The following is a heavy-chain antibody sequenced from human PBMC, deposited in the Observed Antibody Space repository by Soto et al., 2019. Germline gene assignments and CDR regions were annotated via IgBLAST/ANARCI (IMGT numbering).Heavy chain of an antibody. CDR1: GFTFSSYG. J-gene: IGHJ6*02. V-gene: IGHV3-30*18. CDR3: AKEEDYCTNGVCSMDV. CDR2: ISYDGSNK. D-gene: IGHD2-8*01. Sequence: GGSLRLSCAASGFTFSSYGMHWVRQAPGKGLEWVAVISYDGSNKYYADSVKGRFTISRDNSKNTLYLQMNSLRAEDTAVYYCAKEEDYCTNGVCSMDVWGQGTKVTVSS.